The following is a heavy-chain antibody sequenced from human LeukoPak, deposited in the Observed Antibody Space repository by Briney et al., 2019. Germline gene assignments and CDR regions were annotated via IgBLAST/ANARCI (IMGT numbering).Heavy chain of an antibody. CDR1: GYTFTSYY. Sequence: ASVKVSCKASGYTFTSYYMHWVRQAPGQGLEWMGIINPSGGSTSYAQKFQGRVTMTRDTSTSTVYMKLSSLRSEDTAVYYCAREVLMVYAFYYYYGMDVWGQGTTVTVSS. D-gene: IGHD2-8*01. V-gene: IGHV1-46*01. CDR2: INPSGGST. J-gene: IGHJ6*02. CDR3: AREVLMVYAFYYYYGMDV.